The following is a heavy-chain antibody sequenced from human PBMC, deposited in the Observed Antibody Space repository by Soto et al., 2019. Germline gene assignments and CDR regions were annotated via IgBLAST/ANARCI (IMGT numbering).Heavy chain of an antibody. CDR2: IKSDGSNI. Sequence: EVQLVESGGGLVQPGGSLRLSCVASGLTFSSYWMDWVRQAPGKGLVWVSRIKSDGSNIAYGDSVKGRFSISRDNGKNTLYLQMDSLRGEDTAVYYCWANPGYWGQGTLVTVSS. CDR3: WANPGY. CDR1: GLTFSSYW. J-gene: IGHJ4*02. V-gene: IGHV3-74*01. D-gene: IGHD2-8*01.